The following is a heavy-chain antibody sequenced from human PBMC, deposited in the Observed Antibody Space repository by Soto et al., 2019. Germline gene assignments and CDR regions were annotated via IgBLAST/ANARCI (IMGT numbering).Heavy chain of an antibody. V-gene: IGHV6-1*01. Sequence: SQPLALPFAISGDSVSSNTSACNFIRSSPSRGLEWLGRTYYRSNWRHDYAVSVKSRITVNPDTSKNHFSLQLNSVTPDDTAVYYCARGVAGSGFDLWGQGTLVTVSS. CDR1: GDSVSSNTSA. CDR2: TYYRSNWRH. D-gene: IGHD6-19*01. CDR3: ARGVAGSGFDL. J-gene: IGHJ4*02.